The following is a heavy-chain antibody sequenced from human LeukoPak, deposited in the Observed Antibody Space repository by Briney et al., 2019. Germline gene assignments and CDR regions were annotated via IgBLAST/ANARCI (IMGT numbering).Heavy chain of an antibody. CDR3: ARDPVEWVLLLDY. J-gene: IGHJ4*02. CDR2: MNIDGSEK. V-gene: IGHV3-7*01. Sequence: GGSLRLSCAASGFTFSSYWMSWVRQAPGKRLEWVANMNIDGSEKYYADSVKGRFSISRDNARNSVYLQMASLRVEDTAVYYCARDPVEWVLLLDYWGQGTLVTVSS. D-gene: IGHD1-26*01. CDR1: GFTFSSYW.